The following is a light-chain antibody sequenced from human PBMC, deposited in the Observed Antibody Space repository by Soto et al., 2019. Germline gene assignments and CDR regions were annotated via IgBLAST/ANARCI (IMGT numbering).Light chain of an antibody. V-gene: IGKV3-15*01. Sequence: EILMTHSPATLSVSPGEIATLSCRSIQSVSSNLAWYQQKPGQAPRLLIYGASTRATGIPARFSGSGSGTEFTITISSLQSEDFAVYYCQQYNNWSPWTFGQGTKVDIK. CDR1: QSVSSN. CDR2: GAS. J-gene: IGKJ1*01. CDR3: QQYNNWSPWT.